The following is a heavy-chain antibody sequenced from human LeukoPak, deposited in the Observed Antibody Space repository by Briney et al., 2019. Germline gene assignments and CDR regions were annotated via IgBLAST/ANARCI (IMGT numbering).Heavy chain of an antibody. V-gene: IGHV4-61*08. Sequence: SQTLSLTCTVSGGSISSGDYYWSWIRQPPGKGLEWIGYIYYSGNTNYNPSLKSRVTISVDTSKNQFSLKLSSVTAADTAVYYCARASLLPATRSYYFDYWGQGTLVTVSS. CDR2: IYYSGNT. CDR1: GGSISSGDYY. D-gene: IGHD2-2*01. CDR3: ARASLLPATRSYYFDY. J-gene: IGHJ4*02.